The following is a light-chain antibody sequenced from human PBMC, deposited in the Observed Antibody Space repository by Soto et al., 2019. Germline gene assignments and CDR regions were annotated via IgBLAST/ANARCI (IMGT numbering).Light chain of an antibody. J-gene: IGKJ1*01. V-gene: IGKV3-15*01. CDR3: QQYTARPPWT. Sequence: EIVMTQSPVTLSVSPGERATLSCRASHHVATNLAWYQQKPGQAPRLLIYGASTRATGISARFSGSGSGTEFTLTLSRLQSDDFAVYYCQQYTARPPWTFGQGTKV. CDR1: HHVATN. CDR2: GAS.